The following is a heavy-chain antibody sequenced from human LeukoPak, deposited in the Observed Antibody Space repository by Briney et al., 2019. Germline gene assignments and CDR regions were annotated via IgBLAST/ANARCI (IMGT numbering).Heavy chain of an antibody. CDR3: ARDSGSYGYSLFDY. J-gene: IGHJ4*02. CDR1: GFTFSSYA. Sequence: GGSLRLSCAASGFTFSSYAMHWVRQAPGKGLEWVAVISYDGSNKYYADSVKGRFTISRDNSKNALYLQMNSLRAEDTAVYYCARDSGSYGYSLFDYWGQGTLVTVSS. CDR2: ISYDGSNK. D-gene: IGHD5-18*01. V-gene: IGHV3-30-3*01.